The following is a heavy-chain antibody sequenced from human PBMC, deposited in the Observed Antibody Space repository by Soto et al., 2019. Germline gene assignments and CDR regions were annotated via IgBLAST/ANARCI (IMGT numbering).Heavy chain of an antibody. CDR2: MWFDGSSE. D-gene: IGHD3-3*01. V-gene: IGHV3-33*06. CDR1: GFTFNNYV. Sequence: QVQLVESGGGVVQPGRSLRLSCAASGFTFNNYVIHWVRQSPGQGLEWVAHMWFDGSSEGYADSVKGRFTMSRDNFKNTVYLQMHSLRAEDTAVYYCAKATYYEFWSGSGPFDYWGQGTLVTVSS. J-gene: IGHJ4*02. CDR3: AKATYYEFWSGSGPFDY.